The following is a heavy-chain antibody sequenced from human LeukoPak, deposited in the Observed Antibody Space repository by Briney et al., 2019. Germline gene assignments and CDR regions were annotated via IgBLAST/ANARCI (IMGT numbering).Heavy chain of an antibody. V-gene: IGHV4-59*01. D-gene: IGHD5-24*01. CDR1: GGSISSYY. CDR3: ARAPRGWQQTRYLYFYL. J-gene: IGHJ2*01. CDR2: IYYSGST. Sequence: SVTLSLTCTVAGGSISSYYWSWIRQPPGKGLEWIGYIYYSGSTNYNPSLKSRVTISVDTSKNQFSLKLSSVTAADTAVYYCARAPRGWQQTRYLYFYLWVRGTLVTVSS.